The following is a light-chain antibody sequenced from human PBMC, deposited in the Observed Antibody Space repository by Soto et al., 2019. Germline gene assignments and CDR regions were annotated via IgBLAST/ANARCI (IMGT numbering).Light chain of an antibody. Sequence: QSAVTQPASVSGSPGQSITISCTGTSSDVGDYNYVSWYQHHPGKAPKLIIYEVRNRPSGVSNRFSGAKSGNTASLTISGLQAEDEADYYCRSYRTGSAFYVFGSGTKLTVL. CDR3: RSYRTGSAFYV. CDR1: SSDVGDYNY. J-gene: IGLJ1*01. CDR2: EVR. V-gene: IGLV2-14*01.